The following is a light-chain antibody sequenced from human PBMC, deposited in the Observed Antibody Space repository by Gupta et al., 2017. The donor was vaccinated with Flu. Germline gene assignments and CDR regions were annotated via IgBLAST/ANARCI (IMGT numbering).Light chain of an antibody. CDR2: GAS. J-gene: IGKJ1*01. CDR1: QPINSGN. Sequence: EIVLTQSPGTLPLSPGERAILSCRASQPINSGNVAWYQQKGGQAPRLLIYGASTRANGIPDRFSGGGYGTEFSLIIKRREPDDFAVYYCQHEENSLWPFGQGTQVEI. CDR3: QHEENSLWP. V-gene: IGKV3-20*01.